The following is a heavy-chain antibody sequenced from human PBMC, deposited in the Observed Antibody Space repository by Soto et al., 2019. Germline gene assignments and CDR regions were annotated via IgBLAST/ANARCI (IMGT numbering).Heavy chain of an antibody. V-gene: IGHV3-30-3*01. Sequence: QVQLVESGGGVVQPGRSLRLSCAASGFTFSSYAMHWVRQAPGKGLEWVAVISYDGSNKYYADSVKGRFTISRDNSKNTLYLHMNSLRAEDTAVYYCAGGRGFGELLAIDYWGQGTLVTVSS. CDR1: GFTFSSYA. D-gene: IGHD3-10*01. CDR3: AGGRGFGELLAIDY. J-gene: IGHJ4*02. CDR2: ISYDGSNK.